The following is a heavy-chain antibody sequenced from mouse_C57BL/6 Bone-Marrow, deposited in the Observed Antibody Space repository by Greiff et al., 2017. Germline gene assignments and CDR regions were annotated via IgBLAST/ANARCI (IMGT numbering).Heavy chain of an antibody. CDR2: IDPSDSYT. J-gene: IGHJ2*01. V-gene: IGHV1-59*01. Sequence: QVQLQQPGAELVRPGTSVKLSCKASGYTFTSYWMHWVKQRPGQGLEWIGVIDPSDSYTNYNQKFKGKATLTVDTSSSPAYMPLSSLTSEDAAVYCGAREGTVVPFDYWGQGTTLTVSS. CDR3: AREGTVVPFDY. D-gene: IGHD1-1*01. CDR1: GYTFTSYW.